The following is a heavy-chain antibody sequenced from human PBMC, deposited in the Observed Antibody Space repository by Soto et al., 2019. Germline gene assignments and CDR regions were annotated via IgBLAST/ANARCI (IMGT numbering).Heavy chain of an antibody. J-gene: IGHJ4*02. CDR3: ARDDPEIPGVLFDY. CDR1: GYTYTSYG. D-gene: IGHD7-27*01. CDR2: ISAYNGNT. Sequence: ASVKVSCKASGYTYTSYGISRVRQAPGQGLEWMGWISAYNGNTNYAQKLQGRVTMTTDTSTSTAYMELRSLRSDDTAVYYCARDDPEIPGVLFDYWGQGTLVTVSS. V-gene: IGHV1-18*01.